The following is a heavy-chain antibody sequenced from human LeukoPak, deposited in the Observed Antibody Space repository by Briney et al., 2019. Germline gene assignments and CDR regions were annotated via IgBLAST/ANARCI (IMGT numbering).Heavy chain of an antibody. CDR3: AREGYDILTGYSYLDY. D-gene: IGHD3-9*01. Sequence: PSETLSLTCTVSGGSISSYYWSWIRQPAGKGLEWIGRIYTSGSTNYNPSLKSRVTMSVDTSKNQFSLKLSSVTAADTAVYYCAREGYDILTGYSYLDYWGQGTLVTVSS. J-gene: IGHJ4*02. CDR1: GGSISSYY. V-gene: IGHV4-4*07. CDR2: IYTSGST.